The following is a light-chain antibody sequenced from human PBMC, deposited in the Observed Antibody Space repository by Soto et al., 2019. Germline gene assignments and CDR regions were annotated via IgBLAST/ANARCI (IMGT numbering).Light chain of an antibody. V-gene: IGKV1-33*01. CDR1: QAISDY. CDR3: QHYDSLPFT. Sequence: DIQMTQSPSSLSASVGDRVTITCQASQAISDYLNWYQQKPGKAPNLLIYGASDLETGVPSRFSGSGSGTDFTFTISSLQPEDIATYYCQHYDSLPFTFGPGTKVDIK. J-gene: IGKJ3*01. CDR2: GAS.